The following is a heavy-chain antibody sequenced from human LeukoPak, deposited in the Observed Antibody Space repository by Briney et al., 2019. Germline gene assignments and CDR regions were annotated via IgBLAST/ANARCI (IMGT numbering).Heavy chain of an antibody. V-gene: IGHV4-59*08. D-gene: IGHD6-13*01. CDR1: GGSISDYY. Sequence: KPSETLSLTCSVSGGSISDYYWSWIRQPPGKGLEWIGYIYYSGSTNYNPSLKSRVTMSVDTSKKQFSLKLTSVAAADTAVYYCAGWASSSWSSIGYWGQGILVTVSS. CDR2: IYYSGST. CDR3: AGWASSSWSSIGY. J-gene: IGHJ4*02.